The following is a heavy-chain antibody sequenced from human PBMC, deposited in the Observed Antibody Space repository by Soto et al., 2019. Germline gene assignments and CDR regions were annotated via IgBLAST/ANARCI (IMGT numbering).Heavy chain of an antibody. Sequence: SGKVSCKASGGTFSSYAISWVRQAPGQGLEWMGGIIPIFGTANYAQKFQGRVTITADESTSTAYMELSSLRSEDTAVYYCARAVRYSSSPAYFDYWGQGTLVTVSS. CDR2: IIPIFGTA. CDR1: GGTFSSYA. J-gene: IGHJ4*02. D-gene: IGHD6-13*01. V-gene: IGHV1-69*13. CDR3: ARAVRYSSSPAYFDY.